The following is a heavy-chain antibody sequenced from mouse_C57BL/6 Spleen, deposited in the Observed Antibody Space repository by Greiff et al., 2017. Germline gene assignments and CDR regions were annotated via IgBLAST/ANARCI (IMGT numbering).Heavy chain of an antibody. CDR3: ARDAYDYDGRAMDY. CDR1: GFTFSDFY. V-gene: IGHV7-1*01. CDR2: SRNKANDYTT. D-gene: IGHD2-4*01. J-gene: IGHJ4*01. Sequence: EVMLVESGGGLVQSGRSLRLSCATSGFTFSDFYMEWVRQAPGKGLEWIAASRNKANDYTTEYSASVKGRFIVSRDTSQSILYLQMNALRAEDTAIYYCARDAYDYDGRAMDYWGQGTSVTVSS.